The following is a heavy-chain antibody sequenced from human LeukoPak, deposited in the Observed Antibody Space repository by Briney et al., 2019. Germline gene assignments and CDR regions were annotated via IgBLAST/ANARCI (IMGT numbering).Heavy chain of an antibody. J-gene: IGHJ4*02. CDR1: GFTFSSYW. V-gene: IGHV3-74*01. D-gene: IGHD2-15*01. CDR2: INSDGSST. CDR3: VKADLETYCSGGSCHTLYYFDY. Sequence: PGGSLRLSCAASGFTFSSYWMHWVRQGPGKGLVWVSRINSDGSSTSYADSVKGRFTISRDNSKNTLYLQMSSLRAEDTAVYYCVKADLETYCSGGSCHTLYYFDYWGQGTLVTVSS.